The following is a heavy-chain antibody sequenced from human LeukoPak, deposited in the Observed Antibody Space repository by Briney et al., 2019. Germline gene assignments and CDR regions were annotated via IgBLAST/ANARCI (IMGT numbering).Heavy chain of an antibody. CDR1: GGSFSGYY. Sequence: SETLSLTCAVYGGSFSGYYWSWIRQPPGKGLEWIGEINHSGSTNYNPSLKSRVTISVDTSKNQFSLKLSSVTAAETAVYYCARGGIGWDSSGWYLYYFDYWGQGTLVTVSS. V-gene: IGHV4-34*01. J-gene: IGHJ4*02. D-gene: IGHD6-19*01. CDR2: INHSGST. CDR3: ARGGIGWDSSGWYLYYFDY.